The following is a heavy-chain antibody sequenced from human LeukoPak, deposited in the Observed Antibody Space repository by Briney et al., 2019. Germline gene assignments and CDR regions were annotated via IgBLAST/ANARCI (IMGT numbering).Heavy chain of an antibody. D-gene: IGHD4-23*01. CDR3: ARGRNDNGGMFFDS. CDR2: ISYSGYT. Sequence: SETLSLTCTVSGDSIRSYYWNWIRQAPGKGLEWVGFISYSGYTSYSPSLKSRVAISVDTAKSQFSLRLNSMTAADTAIYYCARGRNDNGGMFFDSWAQGNLVTVSS. J-gene: IGHJ4*02. V-gene: IGHV4-59*01. CDR1: GDSIRSYY.